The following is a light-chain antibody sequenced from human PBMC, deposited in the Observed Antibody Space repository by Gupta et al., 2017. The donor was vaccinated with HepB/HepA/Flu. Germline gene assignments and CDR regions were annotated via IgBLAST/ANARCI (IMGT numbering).Light chain of an antibody. J-gene: IGKJ5*01. Sequence: EIVMTQSPATLSVSPGERATLSCRASQSVSAKLAWYQQKPGQAPRLLIYGESTRATGIPDRFSGSGSGTEFTLTISSLQSEDFAIYYCQQYNQWPVTFGQGTRLEIK. V-gene: IGKV3-15*01. CDR3: QQYNQWPVT. CDR1: QSVSAK. CDR2: GES.